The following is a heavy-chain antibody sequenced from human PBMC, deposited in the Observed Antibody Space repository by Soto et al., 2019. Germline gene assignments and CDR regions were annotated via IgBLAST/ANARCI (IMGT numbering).Heavy chain of an antibody. V-gene: IGHV3-72*01. CDR3: AREPYSSSSFDY. CDR2: TRNKANSYTT. J-gene: IGHJ4*02. D-gene: IGHD6-6*01. Sequence: HPGGSLRLSCAASGFTFSDHYMDWVRQAPGKGLEWVGRTRNKANSYTTEYAASVKGRFTISRDDSKNSLYLQMNSLKTEDTAVYYCAREPYSSSSFDYWGQGTLVTVSS. CDR1: GFTFSDHY.